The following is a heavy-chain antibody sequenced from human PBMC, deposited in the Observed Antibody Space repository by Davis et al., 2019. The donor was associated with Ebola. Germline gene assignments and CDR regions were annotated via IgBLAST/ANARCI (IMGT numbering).Heavy chain of an antibody. D-gene: IGHD3-16*02. V-gene: IGHV5-10-1*01. CDR3: ARVLGELSYTEYFQH. Sequence: GESLKISCKGSGYSFTSYWISWVRQMPGKGLEWMGRIDPSDSYTNYSPSFQGHVTITADKSISTAYLQWSSLKASDTAMYYCARVLGELSYTEYFQHWGQGTLVTVSS. CDR1: GYSFTSYW. CDR2: IDPSDSYT. J-gene: IGHJ1*01.